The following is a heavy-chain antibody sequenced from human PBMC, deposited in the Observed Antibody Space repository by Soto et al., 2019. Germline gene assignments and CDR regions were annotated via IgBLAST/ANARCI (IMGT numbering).Heavy chain of an antibody. CDR3: AKDWGSSWYVLDY. V-gene: IGHV3-9*01. CDR2: ISWNSGSI. Sequence: EVQLVESGGGLVQLGRSLRLSCAASGFTFDDYAMHWVRQAPGKGLEWVSGISWNSGSIGYADSVKGRFTISRDNAKNSLYLQMNSLRAEDTALYYCAKDWGSSWYVLDYWGQGTLVTVSS. CDR1: GFTFDDYA. D-gene: IGHD6-13*01. J-gene: IGHJ4*02.